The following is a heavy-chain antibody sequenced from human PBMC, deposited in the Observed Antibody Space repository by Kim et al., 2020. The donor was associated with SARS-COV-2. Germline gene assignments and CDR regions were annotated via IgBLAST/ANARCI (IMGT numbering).Heavy chain of an antibody. CDR2: IYYSGST. CDR1: GGSISSSSYY. CDR3: ARHNSSSWYKTEPFFDY. Sequence: SETLSLTCTVSGGSISSSSYYWGWIRQPPGKGLEWIGSIYYSGSTYYNPSLKSRVTISVDTSKNQFSLKLSSVTAADTAVYYCARHNSSSWYKTEPFFDYWGQGTLVTVSS. V-gene: IGHV4-39*01. D-gene: IGHD6-13*01. J-gene: IGHJ4*02.